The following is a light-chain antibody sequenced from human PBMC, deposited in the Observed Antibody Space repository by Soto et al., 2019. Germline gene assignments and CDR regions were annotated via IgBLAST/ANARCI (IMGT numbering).Light chain of an antibody. V-gene: IGLV2-23*02. CDR3: CSYAGSSTHVV. CDR2: EVS. CDR1: SSDVGDYKS. Sequence: QSALTQPASVSGSPGQSIAISCSGTSSDVGDYKSVSWYQHHPGKVPKLVIFEVSNRPSGVSNRFSGSKSGNTASLTISGLQAEDEADYYCCSYAGSSTHVVFGGGTKLTVL. J-gene: IGLJ2*01.